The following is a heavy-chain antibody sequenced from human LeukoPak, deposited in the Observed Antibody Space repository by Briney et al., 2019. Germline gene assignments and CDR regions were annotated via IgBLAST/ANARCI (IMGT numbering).Heavy chain of an antibody. Sequence: SQTLSLTCAVSGGSFSSDSYYWSWIRQPAGSGLEWIGRIYIGGGTDYNPSLKSRVTISVDTSKNQFSLRLTSVTAADTAVYYCASSSGWYGLDYWGQGTLVTVSS. D-gene: IGHD6-19*01. V-gene: IGHV4-61*02. CDR1: GGSFSSDSYY. J-gene: IGHJ4*02. CDR3: ASSSGWYGLDY. CDR2: IYIGGGT.